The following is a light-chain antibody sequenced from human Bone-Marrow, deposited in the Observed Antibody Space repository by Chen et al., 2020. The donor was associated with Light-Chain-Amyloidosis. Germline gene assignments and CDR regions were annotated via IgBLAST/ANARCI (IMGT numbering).Light chain of an antibody. Sequence: YELTQPPSVSVSPAQTARITCSGDDLPKKYAYWYQQKPGQAPVLVIHRDTERPSGISERFSGSSSGTTATLTISGVQAEDEADYHCQSADSSGTYEVIFGGGTKLTVL. CDR2: RDT. CDR1: DLPKKY. CDR3: QSADSSGTYEVI. V-gene: IGLV3-25*03. J-gene: IGLJ2*01.